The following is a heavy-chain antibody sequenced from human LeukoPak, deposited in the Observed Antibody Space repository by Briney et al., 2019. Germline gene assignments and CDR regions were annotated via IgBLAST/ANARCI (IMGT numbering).Heavy chain of an antibody. J-gene: IGHJ6*02. Sequence: GGSLRLSCAASGFTFSSYAMSWVRQAPGKGLEWVANIKQGGSEKYYVDSVKGRFTISRDNAKNSLYLQMNSLRAEDTAVYYCARDVEVTKGAYYDSSGYYGYGMDVWGQGTTVTVSS. CDR3: ARDVEVTKGAYYDSSGYYGYGMDV. D-gene: IGHD3-22*01. CDR2: IKQGGSEK. V-gene: IGHV3-7*01. CDR1: GFTFSSYA.